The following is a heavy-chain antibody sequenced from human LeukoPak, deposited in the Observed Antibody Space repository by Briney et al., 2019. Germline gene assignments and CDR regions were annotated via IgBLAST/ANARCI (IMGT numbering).Heavy chain of an antibody. V-gene: IGHV4-61*02. CDR1: GVSISSGSYY. CDR2: IYTSGST. Sequence: PSQTLSLTCTVSGVSISSGSYYWSLIRQPAGKGLEWIGRIYTSGSTNYNPSLKSRVTISVDTSKNQFSLKLSSVTVADTAVYYCARVGSGYYTEWFDPWGQGTLVTVSS. CDR3: ARVGSGYYTEWFDP. D-gene: IGHD3-3*01. J-gene: IGHJ5*02.